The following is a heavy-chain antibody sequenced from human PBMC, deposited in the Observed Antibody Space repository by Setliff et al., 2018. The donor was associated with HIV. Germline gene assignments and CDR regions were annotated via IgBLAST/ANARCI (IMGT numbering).Heavy chain of an antibody. D-gene: IGHD3-22*01. CDR1: GFTFSDHY. V-gene: IGHV3-72*01. J-gene: IGHJ4*02. Sequence: PGGSLRLSCAASGFTFSDHYMDWVRQAPGKGLEWVGRSRNKANSYTTEYAASVKGRLTISRDDSKNTLYLQMNSLKTEDTAVYYCTSPNYYDSSGYYFDYWGQGTLVTVSS. CDR2: SRNKANSYTT. CDR3: TSPNYYDSSGYYFDY.